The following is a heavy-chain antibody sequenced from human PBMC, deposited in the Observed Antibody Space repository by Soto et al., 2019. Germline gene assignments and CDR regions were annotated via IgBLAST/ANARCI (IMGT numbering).Heavy chain of an antibody. V-gene: IGHV3-30*18. CDR2: ISYDGSNK. D-gene: IGHD3-22*01. CDR3: AKESYDSSGYYSFYWYYYGMDV. J-gene: IGHJ6*02. Sequence: QVQLVESGGGVVQPGRSLRLSCAASGFTFSSYGMHWVRQAPGKGLEWVAVISYDGSNKYYADSVKGRFTISRDNSKNTLYLQMNSLRAEDTAVYYCAKESYDSSGYYSFYWYYYGMDVWGQGTTVTVSS. CDR1: GFTFSSYG.